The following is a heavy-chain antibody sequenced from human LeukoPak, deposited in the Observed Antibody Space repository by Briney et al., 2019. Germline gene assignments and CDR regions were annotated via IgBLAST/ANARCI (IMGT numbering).Heavy chain of an antibody. Sequence: GGSLRLSCAASEFTFSSYWMSWVRQAPGKGLEWVDNIKQDGSEKYYVDSVRGRFTISRDNAKNSLYLQVNSLRAEDTAVYYCARAWRYSSGWYDNWGQGTLVTVSS. CDR2: IKQDGSEK. D-gene: IGHD6-19*01. V-gene: IGHV3-7*05. CDR1: EFTFSSYW. J-gene: IGHJ5*02. CDR3: ARAWRYSSGWYDN.